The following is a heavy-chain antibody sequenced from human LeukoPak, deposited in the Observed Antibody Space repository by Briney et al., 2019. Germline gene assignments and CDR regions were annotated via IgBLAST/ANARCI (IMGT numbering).Heavy chain of an antibody. Sequence: PAGSLRLSCAASGFTFSNYDMHWVRQAPGKGLEWVAVISYDGTDKSYADSVKGRFTISRDNSKSTLYLQMNSLRPADTAVYYCAKDRWTGSYYFDFWGQGALLTVSS. CDR2: ISYDGTDK. CDR3: AKDRWTGSYYFDF. D-gene: IGHD4-23*01. CDR1: GFTFSNYD. V-gene: IGHV3-30*18. J-gene: IGHJ4*02.